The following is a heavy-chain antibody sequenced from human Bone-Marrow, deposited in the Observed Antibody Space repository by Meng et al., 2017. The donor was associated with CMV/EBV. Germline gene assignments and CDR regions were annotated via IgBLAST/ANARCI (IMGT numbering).Heavy chain of an antibody. CDR1: GFTFSSYA. CDR3: ARDRSDY. J-gene: IGHJ4*02. Sequence: EGSLRLSCAASGFTFSSYAMHWVRQAPGKGLEWVAVISYDGSNKYYADSVKGRFTISRDNSKNTLYLQMNSLRAEDTAVYYCARDRSDYWGQGTLVTVSS. CDR2: ISYDGSNK. V-gene: IGHV3-30-3*01.